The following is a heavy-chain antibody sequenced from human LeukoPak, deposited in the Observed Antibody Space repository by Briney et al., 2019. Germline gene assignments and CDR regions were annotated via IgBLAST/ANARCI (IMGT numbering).Heavy chain of an antibody. V-gene: IGHV3-33*03. CDR1: GFTLSTYG. J-gene: IGHJ4*02. Sequence: GGSLRLSCAASGFTLSTYGMHWVRQAPGKGLEWVAVIWHDGSNKYYADSVKGRFTISRDNPKSTLYLQMNSLRAEDTAVYFCASGLVGGSFDYWGQGTLVTVFS. D-gene: IGHD3-10*01. CDR3: ASGLVGGSFDY. CDR2: IWHDGSNK.